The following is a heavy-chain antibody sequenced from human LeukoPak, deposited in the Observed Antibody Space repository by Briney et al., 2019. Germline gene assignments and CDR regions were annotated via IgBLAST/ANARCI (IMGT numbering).Heavy chain of an antibody. J-gene: IGHJ4*02. V-gene: IGHV1-8*03. D-gene: IGHD6-13*01. CDR1: GYPFTSYD. Sequence: ASVKVSCKASGYPFTSYDINWVRQATGQGLEWMGWMNPNSGNTGYAQKFQGRVTITRNTSISTAYMELSSLRSEATAVYYCAGVGIAAAGGLDYWGQGTLVTVSS. CDR2: MNPNSGNT. CDR3: AGVGIAAAGGLDY.